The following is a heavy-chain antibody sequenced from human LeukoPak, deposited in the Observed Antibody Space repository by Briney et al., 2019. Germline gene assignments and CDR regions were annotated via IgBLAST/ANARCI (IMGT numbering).Heavy chain of an antibody. D-gene: IGHD3-3*01. V-gene: IGHV4-34*01. CDR2: INHSGST. J-gene: IGHJ5*02. Sequence: PSETLSLTCAVYGVSFSGYYWSWIRQPPGKGLEWIGEINHSGSTNYNPSLKSRVTISVDTSKNQFSLKLSSVTAADTAVYYCASGGRSGYYNWFDPWGQGTLVTVSS. CDR3: ASGGRSGYYNWFDP. CDR1: GVSFSGYY.